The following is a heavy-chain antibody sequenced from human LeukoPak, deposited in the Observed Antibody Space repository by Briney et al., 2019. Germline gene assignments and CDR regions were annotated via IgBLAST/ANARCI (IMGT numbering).Heavy chain of an antibody. J-gene: IGHJ4*02. D-gene: IGHD3-16*01. CDR2: IYYRGNT. Sequence: SETLSLTGTVSGGSIGGHFWNWLRQPPGKGLEWIGNIYYRGNTNYNPSLKSRVTLSVDTFNNQFSLRLTSMTAADTAVYYCARGGGYGVYWGQGTLVTVSS. V-gene: IGHV4-59*11. CDR1: GGSIGGHF. CDR3: ARGGGYGVY.